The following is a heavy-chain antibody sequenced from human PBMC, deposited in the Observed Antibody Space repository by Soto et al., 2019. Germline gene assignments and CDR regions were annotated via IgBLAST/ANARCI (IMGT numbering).Heavy chain of an antibody. D-gene: IGHD6-13*01. CDR1: GGSISSYY. CDR3: ARAIQGISSWYSGWFDP. J-gene: IGHJ5*02. CDR2: IYYSGST. Sequence: PSETLSLTCTVSGGSISSYYWSWIRQPPGKGLEWIGYIYYSGSTNYNPSLKSRVTISVDTSKNQFSLKLSSVTAADTAVYYCARAIQGISSWYSGWFDPWGQGTLVTVS. V-gene: IGHV4-59*01.